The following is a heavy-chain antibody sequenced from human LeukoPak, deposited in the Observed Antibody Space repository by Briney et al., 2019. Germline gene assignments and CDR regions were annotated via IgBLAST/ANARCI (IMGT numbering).Heavy chain of an antibody. J-gene: IGHJ4*02. Sequence: GGSLRLSCAASGFTFSSYGMHWVRQAPGKGLEWVAVIWYDGSNKYYADSVKGRFTISRDNSKNTLYLQMNGLRAEDTAVYYCARDLHVGDYVGYWGQGTLVTVSP. CDR3: ARDLHVGDYVGY. V-gene: IGHV3-33*01. D-gene: IGHD1-26*01. CDR2: IWYDGSNK. CDR1: GFTFSSYG.